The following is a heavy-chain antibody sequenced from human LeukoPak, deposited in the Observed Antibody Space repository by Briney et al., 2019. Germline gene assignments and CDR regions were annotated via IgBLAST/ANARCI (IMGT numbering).Heavy chain of an antibody. CDR2: ISGSGGST. D-gene: IGHD3-10*01. V-gene: IGHV3-23*01. J-gene: IGHJ4*02. CDR1: GFTFSSYA. Sequence: GGSLRLSCAASGFTFSSYAMSWVRQAPGKGLEWVSAISGSGGSTYYADSVKGRFTISRDNSKNTLYLQMNSLRAEDTAVYYCAKDPVRGVIIQPSDYWGQGTLVTVSS. CDR3: AKDPVRGVIIQPSDY.